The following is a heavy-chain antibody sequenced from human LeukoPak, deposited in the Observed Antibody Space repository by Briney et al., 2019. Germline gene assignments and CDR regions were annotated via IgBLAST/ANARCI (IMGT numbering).Heavy chain of an antibody. CDR3: ARAGQQLALFDY. D-gene: IGHD6-13*01. Sequence: SETLSLTCTVSGGSISSYYWSWIRQPPGKGLEWIGYIYYSGSTNCNPSLKSRVTISVDTSKNQFSLKLSSVTAADTAVYYCARAGQQLALFDYWGQGTLVTVSS. V-gene: IGHV4-59*12. J-gene: IGHJ4*02. CDR1: GGSISSYY. CDR2: IYYSGST.